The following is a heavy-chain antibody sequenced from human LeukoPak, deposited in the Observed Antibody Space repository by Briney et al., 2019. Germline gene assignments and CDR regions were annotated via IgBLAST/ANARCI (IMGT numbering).Heavy chain of an antibody. Sequence: PGGSLRLSCAASGFTFSSYAMSWVRQAPGKGLEWVSAISGSGGSTYYADSVKGRFTISRDNSKATLLLHMSSLRVEDTAVYYCAKGDSAAWPESWVDHWGQGTLVTVSS. CDR3: AKGDSAAWPESWVDH. D-gene: IGHD6-13*01. CDR2: ISGSGGST. J-gene: IGHJ5*02. CDR1: GFTFSSYA. V-gene: IGHV3-23*01.